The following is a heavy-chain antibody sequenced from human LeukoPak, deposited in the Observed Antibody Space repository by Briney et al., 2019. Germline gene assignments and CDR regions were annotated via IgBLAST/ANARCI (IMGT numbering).Heavy chain of an antibody. CDR3: AFSWTKTKTLDY. J-gene: IGHJ4*02. V-gene: IGHV4-39*01. CDR2: IYYSGST. Sequence: PSETLSLTCTASGGSISSSSYYWGWIRQPPGKGLEWIGSIYYSGSTYYNPSLKSRVTISVDTSKNRFSLKLSSVTAADTAVYYCAFSWTKTKTLDYWGQGTLVTVSS. D-gene: IGHD3/OR15-3a*01. CDR1: GGSISSSSYY.